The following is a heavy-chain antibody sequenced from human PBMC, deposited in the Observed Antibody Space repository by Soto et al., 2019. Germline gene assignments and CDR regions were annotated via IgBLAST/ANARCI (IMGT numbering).Heavy chain of an antibody. CDR2: IFSNDEK. D-gene: IGHD2-15*01. Sequence: QVTLKESGPVLVKPTETLTLTCTVSGFSLSNARMGVSWIRQPPGKALEWLAHIFSNDEKSFRTSLERRLTISKDTSKSQVVLTMTNMDPVDTATYYCARIKRYCSGGSCSHFDYWGQGTLVTVSS. V-gene: IGHV2-26*01. J-gene: IGHJ4*02. CDR1: GFSLSNARMG. CDR3: ARIKRYCSGGSCSHFDY.